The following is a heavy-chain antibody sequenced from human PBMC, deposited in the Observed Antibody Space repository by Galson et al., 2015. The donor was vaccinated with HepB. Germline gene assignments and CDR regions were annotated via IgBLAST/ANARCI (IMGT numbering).Heavy chain of an antibody. V-gene: IGHV1-2*06. CDR3: ASLYDSSGYYYRFIGNQIDY. Sequence: SVKVSCKASGYTFTGYYMHWVRQAPGQGLEWMGRINPNSGGTNYAQKFQGRVTMTRDTSISTAYMELSRLRSDDTAVYYCASLYDSSGYYYRFIGNQIDYWGQGTLVTVSS. D-gene: IGHD3-22*01. CDR2: INPNSGGT. J-gene: IGHJ4*02. CDR1: GYTFTGYY.